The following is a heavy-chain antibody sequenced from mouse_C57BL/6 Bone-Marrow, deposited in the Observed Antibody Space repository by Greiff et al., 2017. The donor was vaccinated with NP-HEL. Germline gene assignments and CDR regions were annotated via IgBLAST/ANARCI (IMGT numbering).Heavy chain of an antibody. CDR1: GYTFTEYT. J-gene: IGHJ4*01. CDR3: ARHHEPPVAKDY. V-gene: IGHV1-62-2*01. Sequence: QVQLKESGAELVKPGASVKLSCTASGYTFTEYTIHWVKQRPGQGLEWIGWFYPGSGSIKYTEKFKDKATLTADKSSSTVYLELSRLTSEDTAVYFCARHHEPPVAKDYWGQGTSVTVSS. CDR2: FYPGSGSI.